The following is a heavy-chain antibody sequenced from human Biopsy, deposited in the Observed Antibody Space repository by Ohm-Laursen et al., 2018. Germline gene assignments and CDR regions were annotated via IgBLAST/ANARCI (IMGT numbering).Heavy chain of an antibody. CDR3: ARDAEEFDSSGPRFDY. Sequence: SLRLSCTASGFTFSRHGMHWVRQAPGKGLEWVAVIWSDGNNKYYADSVKGRFTISRDTSRNTLYMQMNSLRVEDTALYYCARDAEEFDSSGPRFDYWGQGTLITVSS. V-gene: IGHV3-33*01. J-gene: IGHJ4*02. CDR1: GFTFSRHG. CDR2: IWSDGNNK. D-gene: IGHD3-22*01.